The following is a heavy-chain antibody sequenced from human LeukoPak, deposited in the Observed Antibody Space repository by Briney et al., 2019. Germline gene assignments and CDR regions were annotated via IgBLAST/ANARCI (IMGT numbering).Heavy chain of an antibody. CDR2: IYSGGST. Sequence: PGGSLRLSCAASGFTVSSNYMSWVRQAPGKGLEWVSVIYSGGSTYYADSVKGRFTISRDNSKNTLYLQMNSLRAEDTAVYYCAREPRGLLWFGEHWGQGTLVTVSS. D-gene: IGHD3-10*01. CDR3: AREPRGLLWFGEH. J-gene: IGHJ4*02. CDR1: GFTVSSNY. V-gene: IGHV3-66*01.